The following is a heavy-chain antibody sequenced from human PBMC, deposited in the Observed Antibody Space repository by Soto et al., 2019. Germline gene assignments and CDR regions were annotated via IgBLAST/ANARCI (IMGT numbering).Heavy chain of an antibody. V-gene: IGHV3-30*18. CDR1: GFTFSSYG. Sequence: GGSLRLSCAASGFTFSSYGMHWVRQAPGKGLEWVAVISYDGSNKYYADSVKGRFTISRDNSKNTLYLQMNSLRAEDTAVYYCAKGITIFGVVYYYMDVWGKGTTVTVSS. J-gene: IGHJ6*03. CDR2: ISYDGSNK. D-gene: IGHD3-3*01. CDR3: AKGITIFGVVYYYMDV.